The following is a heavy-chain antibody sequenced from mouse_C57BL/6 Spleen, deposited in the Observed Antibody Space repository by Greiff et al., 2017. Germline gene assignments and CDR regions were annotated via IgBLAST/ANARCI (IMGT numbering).Heavy chain of an antibody. CDR2: INPSSGYT. Sequence: VQLVESGAELAKPGASVKLSCKASGYTFTSYWMHWVKQRPGQGLEWIGYINPSSGYTKYNQKFKDKATLTADKSSSTAYMQLSSLTYEDSAVYYCARGGYDYDGVFAYWGQGTLVTVSA. J-gene: IGHJ3*01. CDR3: ARGGYDYDGVFAY. CDR1: GYTFTSYW. V-gene: IGHV1-7*01. D-gene: IGHD2-4*01.